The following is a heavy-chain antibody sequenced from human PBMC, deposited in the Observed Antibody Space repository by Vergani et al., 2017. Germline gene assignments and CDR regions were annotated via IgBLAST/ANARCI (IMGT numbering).Heavy chain of an antibody. D-gene: IGHD3-22*01. CDR3: ARHVTQDYYNDSDYFDY. Sequence: QVQLQESGPGLVKPSQTLSLTCTVSGGSISSDSYYWNWIRQPAGKGLEWIGRIYITGSTNYNPSLKSRVTISVDTSKNQFSLSLTSVTAADTAIYYCARHVTQDYYNDSDYFDYWGLGTLVTVSS. CDR2: IYITGST. CDR1: GGSISSDSYY. V-gene: IGHV4-61*02. J-gene: IGHJ4*02.